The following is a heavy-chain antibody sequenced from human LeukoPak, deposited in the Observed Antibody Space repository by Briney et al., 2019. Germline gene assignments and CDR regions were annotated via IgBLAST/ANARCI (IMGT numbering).Heavy chain of an antibody. CDR1: GFTFSSYE. CDR3: ARDRASEVYNWNDEAERHDAFDI. V-gene: IGHV3-48*03. CDR2: ISSSGSTI. J-gene: IGHJ3*02. D-gene: IGHD1-20*01. Sequence: GGSLRLSCAASGFTFSSYEMNWVRQAPGKGLEWVSYISSSGSTIYYADSVKGRFTISRDNAKNSLYLQMNSLRADDTAVYYCARDRASEVYNWNDEAERHDAFDIWGQGTMVTVSS.